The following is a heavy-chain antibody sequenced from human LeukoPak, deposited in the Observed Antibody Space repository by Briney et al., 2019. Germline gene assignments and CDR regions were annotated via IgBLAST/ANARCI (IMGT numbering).Heavy chain of an antibody. Sequence: GGSLRLSCAASGFTFSSYSMMWVRQAPGKGLEWVSYISSSSTTIHYADSVKGRFTISRDNAKNSVYLQMNSLRAEDTAVYYCAREAVAGYYFDFWGQGTLVTVSS. CDR1: GFTFSSYS. D-gene: IGHD6-19*01. CDR2: ISSSSTTI. V-gene: IGHV3-48*01. CDR3: AREAVAGYYFDF. J-gene: IGHJ4*02.